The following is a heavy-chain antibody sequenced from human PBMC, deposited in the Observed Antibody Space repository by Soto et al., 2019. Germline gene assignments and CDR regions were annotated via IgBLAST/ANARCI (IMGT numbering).Heavy chain of an antibody. V-gene: IGHV4-39*01. CDR2: IYYSGNT. J-gene: IGHJ5*02. CDR3: ATQYSISGSRGWFDR. D-gene: IGHD6-6*01. Sequence: PSETLSLTCTVSGDSISSSSYHWGWIRQPPGKGLEWIGSIYYSGNTYYNPSLKSRVTISVDTSKNQFSLKLTSVTAADTAVYYCATQYSISGSRGWFDRWGQGILVTVSS. CDR1: GDSISSSSYH.